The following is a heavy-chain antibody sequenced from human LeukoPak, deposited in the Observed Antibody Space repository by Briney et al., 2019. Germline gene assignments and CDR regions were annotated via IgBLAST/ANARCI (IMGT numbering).Heavy chain of an antibody. D-gene: IGHD5-18*01. J-gene: IGHJ6*03. CDR2: MNPNSGNT. CDR3: ARVKSWIQLWLRSYYYYYMDV. CDR1: GYTFTSYD. V-gene: IGHV1-8*03. Sequence: ASVKVSCKASGYTFTSYDINWVRQATGQGLEWMGWMNPNSGNTGYAQKFQGRVTITRNTSISTAYMELSSLRSEDTAVYYCARVKSWIQLWLRSYYYYYMDVWGKGTTVTVSS.